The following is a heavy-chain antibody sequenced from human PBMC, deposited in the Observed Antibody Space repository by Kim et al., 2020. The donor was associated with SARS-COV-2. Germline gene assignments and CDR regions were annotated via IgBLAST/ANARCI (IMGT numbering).Heavy chain of an antibody. CDR3: AKGSFNYYYYGMDV. D-gene: IGHD6-6*01. J-gene: IGHJ6*02. V-gene: IGHV3-9*01. CDR2: ISWNSGSI. CDR1: GFTFDDYA. Sequence: GGSLRLSCAASGFTFDDYAMHWVRQAPGKGLEWVSGISWNSGSIGYADSVKGRFTISRDNAKNSLYLQMNSLRAEDTALYYCAKGSFNYYYYGMDVWGQG.